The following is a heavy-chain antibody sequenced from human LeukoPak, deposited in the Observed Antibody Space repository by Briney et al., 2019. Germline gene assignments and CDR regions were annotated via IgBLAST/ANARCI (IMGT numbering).Heavy chain of an antibody. Sequence: GGSLRLSCAASGLTFSSYSMNWVCQAPGKGLEWVSYISSSTSTINYADSVKGRFTMSRDNAKNSLYLQMNSLRAEDTAVYYCASGSRRFDYWGQGTLVTVSS. J-gene: IGHJ4*02. V-gene: IGHV3-48*01. CDR1: GLTFSSYS. CDR3: ASGSRRFDY. CDR2: ISSSTSTI. D-gene: IGHD5-12*01.